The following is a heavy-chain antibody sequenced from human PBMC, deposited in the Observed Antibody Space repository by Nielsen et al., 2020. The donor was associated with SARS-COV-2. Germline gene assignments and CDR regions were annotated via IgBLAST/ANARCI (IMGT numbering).Heavy chain of an antibody. CDR3: ARDRSVDTAMAMRGYYNYGMDV. D-gene: IGHD5-18*01. CDR1: GYTFTSYY. Sequence: ASAKVSCNESGYTFTSYYMHWVRQAPGQGLEWMGIINPSGGSTSYAQKFQGRVTITSDTSTSTVYMELSSLRSEDTAVYYWARDRSVDTAMAMRGYYNYGMDVWGQGTTVTVSS. V-gene: IGHV1-46*01. CDR2: INPSGGST. J-gene: IGHJ6*02.